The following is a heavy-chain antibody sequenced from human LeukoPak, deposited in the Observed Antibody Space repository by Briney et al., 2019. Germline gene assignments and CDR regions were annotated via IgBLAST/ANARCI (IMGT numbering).Heavy chain of an antibody. CDR2: IKGDGSAK. V-gene: IGHV3-7*04. CDR1: GFTFSNYW. J-gene: IGHJ5*02. CDR3: ARGTWLDD. Sequence: GGSLRLSCAASGFTFSNYWMTWGGQAPGKGLEWVAKIKGDGSAKYYVDSVKGRFTISRDNAKNSVYLQMNSLRGEDTAVYYCARGTWLDDWGQGTLVTVSS.